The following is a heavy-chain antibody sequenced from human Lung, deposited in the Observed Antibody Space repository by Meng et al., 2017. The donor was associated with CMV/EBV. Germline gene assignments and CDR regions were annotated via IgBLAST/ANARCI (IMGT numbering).Heavy chain of an antibody. V-gene: IGHV3-23*03. Sequence: GGSXRLXCAASGFTFNTYAMNWVRQAPGKGLEWVSVIFGGGGTTYYADSVKGRFTISRDNFQKTLYLEMNSLRAEDTAVYYCAKGSEYGNSYLDYWGQGTXVTVDS. CDR1: GFTFNTYA. J-gene: IGHJ4*02. CDR3: AKGSEYGNSYLDY. D-gene: IGHD6-6*01. CDR2: IFGGGGTT.